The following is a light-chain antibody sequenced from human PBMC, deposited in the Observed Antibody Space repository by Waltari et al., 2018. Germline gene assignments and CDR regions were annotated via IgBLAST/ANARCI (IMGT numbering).Light chain of an antibody. Sequence: QSALTQPASVSGSPGQSITIPCTGTSSDIGGYNFVSWYQQHPGKVPKLIINEVHNRPSGVSYRFSGSKSGNTASLTISGLQAEDEADYYRSSYTSSSTGIFGGGTKLTVL. CDR3: SSYTSSSTGI. CDR1: SSDIGGYNF. J-gene: IGLJ2*01. V-gene: IGLV2-14*01. CDR2: EVH.